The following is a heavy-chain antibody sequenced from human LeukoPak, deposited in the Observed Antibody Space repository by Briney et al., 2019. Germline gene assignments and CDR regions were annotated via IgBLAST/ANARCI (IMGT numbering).Heavy chain of an antibody. V-gene: IGHV3-33*08. J-gene: IGHJ6*02. Sequence: GGSLRLSCAASGFTFSSYAMSWVRQAPGKGLEWVAVIWYDGSNKYYADSVKGRFTISRDNSKNTLYLQMNSLRAEDTAVYYCARYRIYDFWSGYTLYYYYGMDVWGQGTTVTVSS. CDR2: IWYDGSNK. D-gene: IGHD3-3*01. CDR1: GFTFSSYA. CDR3: ARYRIYDFWSGYTLYYYYGMDV.